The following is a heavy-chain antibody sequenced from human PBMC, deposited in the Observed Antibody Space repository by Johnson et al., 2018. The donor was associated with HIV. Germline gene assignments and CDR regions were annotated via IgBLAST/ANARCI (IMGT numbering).Heavy chain of an antibody. CDR2: ISYDGSDS. CDR1: GFTFSNYA. V-gene: IGHV3-30*04. J-gene: IGHJ3*02. D-gene: IGHD6-19*01. Sequence: QVQLVESGGGVVQPGRSLRLSCAASGFTFSNYAMHWVRQAPGRGLEWVAVISYDGSDSYYADSVKGRFTIPRDNSKNTLYLQMNSMRAEDTAVYYCAREIPQQWLVRRGAFDIWGQGTMVTVSS. CDR3: AREIPQQWLVRRGAFDI.